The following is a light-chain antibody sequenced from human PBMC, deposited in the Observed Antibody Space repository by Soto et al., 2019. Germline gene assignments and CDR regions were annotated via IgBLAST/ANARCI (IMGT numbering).Light chain of an antibody. CDR2: ANS. CDR1: SSNIGAGYD. V-gene: IGLV1-40*01. CDR3: QSFDSRLSGWVE. J-gene: IGLJ2*01. Sequence: QSVLTQPPSVSGAPGQRVIISCTGSSSNIGAGYDVHWYQQFPGTAPRLLIYANSNRPSGVPDRFSGSKSGTSASLAITGLQAEDEADYYCQSFDSRLSGWVEFGGGTKLTVL.